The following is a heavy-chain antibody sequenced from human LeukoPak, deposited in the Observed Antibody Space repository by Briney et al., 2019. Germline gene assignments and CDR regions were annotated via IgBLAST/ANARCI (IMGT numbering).Heavy chain of an antibody. CDR3: AKDNSDYFNY. J-gene: IGHJ4*02. D-gene: IGHD4-23*01. Sequence: GGSLRLSCATSGFPFSNYAINWVRQAPDKGLEWVSAISGSGDSTYYADSVRGRFTISRDNSKNTVYLHVSSLRAEDTALYFCAKDNSDYFNYWGQGTLTTVSS. CDR2: ISGSGDST. CDR1: GFPFSNYA. V-gene: IGHV3-23*01.